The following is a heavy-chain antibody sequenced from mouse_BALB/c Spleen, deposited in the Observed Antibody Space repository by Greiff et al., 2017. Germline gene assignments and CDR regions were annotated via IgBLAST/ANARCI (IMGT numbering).Heavy chain of an antibody. J-gene: IGHJ2*01. CDR1: GYTFTSYW. Sequence: VQLQQSGAELAKPGASVKMSCKASGYTFTSYWMHWVKQRPGQGLEWIGYINPSTGYTEYNQKFKDKATLTADKSSSTAYMQLSSLTSEDSAVYYCARRNYGYEDYWGQGTTLTVSS. CDR3: ARRNYGYEDY. D-gene: IGHD1-2*01. V-gene: IGHV1-7*01. CDR2: INPSTGYT.